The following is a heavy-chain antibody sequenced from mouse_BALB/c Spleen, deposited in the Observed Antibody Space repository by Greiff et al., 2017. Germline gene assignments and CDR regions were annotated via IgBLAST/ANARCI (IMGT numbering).Heavy chain of an antibody. CDR1: GFTFSSYA. J-gene: IGHJ2*01. CDR3: SMITTVAF. CDR2: ISSGGST. Sequence: EVKLVESGGGLVKPGGSLKLSCAASGFTFSSYAMSWVRQTPEKRLEWVASISSGGSTYYPDSVKGRFTISRDNARNILYLQMSSLRSEDTAMYYCSMITTVAFWGQGTTLTVSS. V-gene: IGHV5-6-5*01. D-gene: IGHD2-4*01.